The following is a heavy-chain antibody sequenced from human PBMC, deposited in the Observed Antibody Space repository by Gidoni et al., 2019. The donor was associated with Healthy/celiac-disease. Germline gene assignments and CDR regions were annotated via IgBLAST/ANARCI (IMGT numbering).Heavy chain of an antibody. CDR2: IYSGGST. CDR3: ASGAMVTGGFDY. V-gene: IGHV3-53*01. J-gene: IGHJ4*02. Sequence: YMSWVRQAPGKGLEWVSVIYSGGSTYYADSVKGRFTISRDNSKNTLYLQMNSLRAEDTAVYYCASGAMVTGGFDYCGQGTLFTVSS. CDR1: Y. D-gene: IGHD5-18*01.